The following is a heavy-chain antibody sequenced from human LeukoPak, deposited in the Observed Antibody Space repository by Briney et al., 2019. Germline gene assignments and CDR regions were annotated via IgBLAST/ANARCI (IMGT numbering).Heavy chain of an antibody. V-gene: IGHV4-39*07. D-gene: IGHD2-2*02. Sequence: SETLSLTCTVSGGSISSSSYYWGWIRQPPGKGLEWIGSIYYSGSTYYNPSLKSRVTISVDTPKNQFSLKLSSVTAADTAVYYCARAQYNCSSTSCYTYYYYYYMDVWGKGTTVTVSS. CDR2: IYYSGST. CDR3: ARAQYNCSSTSCYTYYYYYYMDV. CDR1: GGSISSSSYY. J-gene: IGHJ6*03.